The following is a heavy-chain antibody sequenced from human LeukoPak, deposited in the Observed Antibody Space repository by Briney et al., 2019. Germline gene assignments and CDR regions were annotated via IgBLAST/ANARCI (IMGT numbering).Heavy chain of an antibody. Sequence: PGRSLRLSCAASGFTFDDYAMHWVRQAPGKGLEWVSGISWNSGSIGYADSVKGRFTISRDNAKNSLYLQMNSLRAKDTALYYCAKGRMYYDFWSGCYFDYWGQGTLVTVSS. V-gene: IGHV3-9*01. CDR3: AKGRMYYDFWSGCYFDY. CDR2: ISWNSGSI. CDR1: GFTFDDYA. J-gene: IGHJ4*02. D-gene: IGHD3-3*01.